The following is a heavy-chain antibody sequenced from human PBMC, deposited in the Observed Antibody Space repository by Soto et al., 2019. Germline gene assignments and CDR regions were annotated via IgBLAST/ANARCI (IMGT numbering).Heavy chain of an antibody. D-gene: IGHD3-3*01. CDR3: ARTTPTRGFYDFWSGYYHWWFDP. CDR2: IYPGDSDT. CDR1: GYSFTSYW. V-gene: IGHV5-51*01. Sequence: GESLKISCKGSGYSFTSYWIGWVRQMPGKGLEWMGIIYPGDSDTRYSPSFQGQVTISADKSISTAYLQWSSLKASDTAMYYCARTTPTRGFYDFWSGYYHWWFDPWGQGTLVTVSS. J-gene: IGHJ5*02.